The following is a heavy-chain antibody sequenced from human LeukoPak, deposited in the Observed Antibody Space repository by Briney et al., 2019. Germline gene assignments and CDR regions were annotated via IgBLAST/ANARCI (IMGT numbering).Heavy chain of an antibody. CDR2: ISGSGGST. D-gene: IGHD6-13*01. CDR3: AKTAGIAAAADFDY. Sequence: PGGSLRLSCAASGFNFNNYALNWVRQAPGKGLEWVSAISGSGGSTYYADSVKGRFTISRDNSKNTLYLQMNSLRAEDTAVYYCAKTAGIAAAADFDYWGQGTLVTVSS. V-gene: IGHV3-23*01. CDR1: GFNFNNYA. J-gene: IGHJ4*02.